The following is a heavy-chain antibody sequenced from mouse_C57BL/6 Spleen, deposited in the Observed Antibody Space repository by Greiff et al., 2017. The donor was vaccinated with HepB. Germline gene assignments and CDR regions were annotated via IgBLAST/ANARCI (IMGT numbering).Heavy chain of an antibody. Sequence: EVQGVESGGGLVKPGGSLKLSCAASGFTFSSYAMSWVRQTPEKRLEWVATISDGGSYTYYPDNVKGRFTISRDNAKNNLYLQMSHLKSEDTAMYYCAREDYYGSSSFDYWGQGTTLTVSS. V-gene: IGHV5-4*01. CDR2: ISDGGSYT. CDR3: AREDYYGSSSFDY. D-gene: IGHD1-1*01. J-gene: IGHJ2*01. CDR1: GFTFSSYA.